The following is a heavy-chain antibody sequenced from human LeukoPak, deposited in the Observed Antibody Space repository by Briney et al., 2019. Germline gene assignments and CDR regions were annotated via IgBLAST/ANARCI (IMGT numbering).Heavy chain of an antibody. Sequence: GASVKVSCKASGYTFTGYYMHWVRQAPGQGLEWVGWINPNSGGTNYAQKFQGRVTMTRDTSISTAYMELSRLRSDDTAVYYCASVGDPRVMGSLGAFDIWGQGTMVTVSS. CDR3: ASVGDPRVMGSLGAFDI. V-gene: IGHV1-2*02. J-gene: IGHJ3*02. CDR2: INPNSGGT. D-gene: IGHD3-10*01. CDR1: GYTFTGYY.